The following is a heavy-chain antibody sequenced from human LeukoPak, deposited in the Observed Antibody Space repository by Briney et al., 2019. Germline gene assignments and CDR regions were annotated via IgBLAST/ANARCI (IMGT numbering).Heavy chain of an antibody. CDR3: AREAPDPTYYFDY. V-gene: IGHV3-21*01. Sequence: GESLRLSCAASGFTFSSYSMNWVRQAPGKGLEWVLSISSSSSYIYYADSVKGRFTISRDNAKNSLYLQMNSLRAEDTAVYYCAREAPDPTYYFDYWGQGTLVTVSS. CDR2: ISSSSSYI. CDR1: GFTFSSYS. J-gene: IGHJ4*02. D-gene: IGHD1-14*01.